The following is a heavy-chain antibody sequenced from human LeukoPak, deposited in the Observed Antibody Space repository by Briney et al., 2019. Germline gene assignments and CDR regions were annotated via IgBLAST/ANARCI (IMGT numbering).Heavy chain of an antibody. CDR1: GFTLRGYW. Sequence: GGSLRLSFAASGFTLRGYWMTCVRQAPGKGLEWVATIKEDGSEKYYVDSVKGRFTISRDNAKNSLYLQMNSLRAEDTAVYYCARQRIFSYWGQGTLVTVSS. CDR3: ARQRIFSY. CDR2: IKEDGSEK. D-gene: IGHD6-25*01. J-gene: IGHJ4*02. V-gene: IGHV3-7*01.